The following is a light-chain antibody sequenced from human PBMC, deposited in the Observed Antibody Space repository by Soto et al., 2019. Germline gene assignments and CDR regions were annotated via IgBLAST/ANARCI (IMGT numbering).Light chain of an antibody. CDR3: QESNSTPGT. V-gene: IGKV1-39*01. Sequence: DIPMTQSPYYLSASVGDRGSISCRDSQTINNYLNWYQQKPGRAPKLLIYASSSLHTGFPSRFSGRGSGTEFTLTINSLEPEDSATYDCQESNSTPGTFGPGTKL. CDR1: QTINNY. J-gene: IGKJ1*01. CDR2: ASS.